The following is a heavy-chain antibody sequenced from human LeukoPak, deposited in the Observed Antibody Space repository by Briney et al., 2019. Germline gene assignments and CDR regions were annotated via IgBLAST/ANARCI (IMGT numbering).Heavy chain of an antibody. D-gene: IGHD2-15*01. CDR3: ATAVGYCSGGSCYDYHYYGMDV. J-gene: IGHJ6*02. Sequence: ASVKVSCKVSGYTLTELSMHWVRQAPGKGLEWMGGFDPEDGETIYAQKFQGRVTMTEDTSTDTAYMELSSLRSEDTAVYYCATAVGYCSGGSCYDYHYYGMDVWGQGTTVTVSS. V-gene: IGHV1-24*01. CDR1: GYTLTELS. CDR2: FDPEDGET.